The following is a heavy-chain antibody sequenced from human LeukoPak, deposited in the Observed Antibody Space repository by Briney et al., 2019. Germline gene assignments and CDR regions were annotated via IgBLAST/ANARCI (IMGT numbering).Heavy chain of an antibody. CDR1: GFFVSNNY. CDR2: IYSGGST. D-gene: IGHD2-21*02. J-gene: IGHJ4*02. CDR3: ATGGPVVVTAYFDY. Sequence: HPGGSLRLSCAASGFFVSNNYMSWVRQAPGKGLEWVSVIYSGGSTYYADSVKGRFTISRDNSKNTLYLQMNSLRAEDTAVYYCATGGPVVVTAYFDYWGQGTLVTVSS. V-gene: IGHV3-53*01.